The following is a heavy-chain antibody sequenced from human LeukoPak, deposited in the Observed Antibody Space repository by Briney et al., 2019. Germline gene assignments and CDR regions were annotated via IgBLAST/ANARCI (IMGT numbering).Heavy chain of an antibody. V-gene: IGHV3-30*18. D-gene: IGHD2-21*02. Sequence: PGGSLRLSCVASGFTFSSYGMHWVRQAPGKGLEWVAGISYDGRDKYYADSVKGRFTISRDNSKNTLNLQMNSLRAEDTAVYYCAKPRGGDSWAFDVWGQGTMVTVSS. CDR1: GFTFSSYG. CDR2: ISYDGRDK. J-gene: IGHJ3*01. CDR3: AKPRGGDSWAFDV.